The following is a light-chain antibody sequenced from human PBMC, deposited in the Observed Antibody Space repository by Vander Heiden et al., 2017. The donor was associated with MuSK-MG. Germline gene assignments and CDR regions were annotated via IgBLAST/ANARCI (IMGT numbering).Light chain of an antibody. CDR3: QQDNTFFT. CDR2: QVS. CDR1: QSLSGR. V-gene: IGKV1-5*03. J-gene: IGKJ4*01. Sequence: DIQLTQSPSTLSASIGDRVAITCRASQSLSGRLAWYQQKPGKAPKLLIYQVSSLESGVPSRFSGSGSGTEFTLTIDSLQPDDFATYYCQQDNTFFTFGGGTEVEIK.